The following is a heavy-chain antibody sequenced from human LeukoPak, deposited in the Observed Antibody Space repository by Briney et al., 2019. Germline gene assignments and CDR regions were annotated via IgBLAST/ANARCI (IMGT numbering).Heavy chain of an antibody. Sequence: GSLRLSCAASGFTFSSYWMHWVRQAPGKGLVWVSAISGSGGSTYYADSVKGRFTISRDNSKNTLYLQMNSLRAEDTAVYYCAKDKDSSSWYYFDYWGQGTLVTVSS. CDR1: GFTFSSYW. V-gene: IGHV3-23*01. J-gene: IGHJ4*02. CDR2: ISGSGGST. CDR3: AKDKDSSSWYYFDY. D-gene: IGHD6-13*01.